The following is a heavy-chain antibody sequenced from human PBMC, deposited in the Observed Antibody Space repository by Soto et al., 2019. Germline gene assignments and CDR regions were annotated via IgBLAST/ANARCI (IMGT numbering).Heavy chain of an antibody. D-gene: IGHD6-19*01. V-gene: IGHV2-5*08. CDR3: AHSFSLGGWYGSPYFDY. J-gene: IGHJ4*02. Sequence: TLSLTCTVSGGSISTYYWSWIRQPPGKALEWLALIYWDDDKRYSPSLKSRLTITKDTSKNQVVLTMTNMDPVDTATYYCAHSFSLGGWYGSPYFDYWGQGTLVTVSS. CDR1: GGSISTYYW. CDR2: IYWDDDK.